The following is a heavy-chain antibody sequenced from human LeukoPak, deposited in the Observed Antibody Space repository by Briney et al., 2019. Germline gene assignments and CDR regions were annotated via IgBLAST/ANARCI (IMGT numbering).Heavy chain of an antibody. J-gene: IGHJ4*02. CDR1: GFTVSNNY. Sequence: GGSLRLSCAVSGFTVSNNYMSWVCQAPGKGLEWVSIIYSGGSTFYADSLKGRFTISRDNSKNTLYLQMDSLRAEDTAVYFCARRGDDHGSPFDYWGQGTLVTVSS. D-gene: IGHD1-26*01. CDR3: ARRGDDHGSPFDY. V-gene: IGHV3-53*01. CDR2: IYSGGST.